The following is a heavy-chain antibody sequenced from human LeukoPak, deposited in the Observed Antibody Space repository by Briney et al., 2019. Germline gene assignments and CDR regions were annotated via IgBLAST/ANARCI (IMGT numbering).Heavy chain of an antibody. J-gene: IGHJ6*03. CDR3: ARGPEDFWKTNYYYYYYMDV. V-gene: IGHV4-59*01. CDR1: GGSISSYY. Sequence: PSETLSLTCTVSGGSISSYYWSWIRQPPGKGLEWIGYIYYSGSTNYDPSLKSRVTISVDTSENQFSLKLSSVTAADTAVYYCARGPEDFWKTNYYYYYYMDVWGKGTTVTVSS. CDR2: IYYSGST. D-gene: IGHD3-3*01.